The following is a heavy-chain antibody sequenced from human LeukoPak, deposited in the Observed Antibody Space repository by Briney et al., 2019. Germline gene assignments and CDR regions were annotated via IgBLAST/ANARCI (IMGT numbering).Heavy chain of an antibody. D-gene: IGHD5-24*01. CDR2: VGISSGNT. CDR1: GFTFNDYA. CDR3: ARDYKYAFDN. Sequence: GGSLRLSCAASGFTFNDYAMTWVRQAPGKGLEWISYVGISSGNTKYADSVKGRFTISGDKAKNSLYLQMNSLRVEDTAVYYCARDYKYAFDNWGQGTLVTVSS. V-gene: IGHV3-11*06. J-gene: IGHJ4*02.